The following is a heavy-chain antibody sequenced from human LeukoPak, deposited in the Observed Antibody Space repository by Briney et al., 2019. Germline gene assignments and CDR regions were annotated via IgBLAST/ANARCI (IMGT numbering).Heavy chain of an antibody. CDR2: IYYTGST. V-gene: IGHV4-59*08. CDR3: ARVEMATITLDN. D-gene: IGHD5-24*01. J-gene: IGHJ4*02. Sequence: SETLSLTCTVSGGSISSYYWSWIRQPPGKGLEWIGYIYYTGSTNYNPSPKSRVTISVDTSKNQFSLKLTSVTAADTAVYYCARVEMATITLDNWGQGTLVTVSS. CDR1: GGSISSYY.